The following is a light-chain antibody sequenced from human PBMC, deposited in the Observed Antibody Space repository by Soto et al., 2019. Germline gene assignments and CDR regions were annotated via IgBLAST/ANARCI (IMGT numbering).Light chain of an antibody. J-gene: IGKJ4*01. V-gene: IGKV3-11*01. Sequence: EIVLTQSPATLSLSPGERATLSYRASQSVRNDLVWYHQKPGQAPRVLIYSASNRATGIPARFSGSGSGTDFTLTISSLEHEDFAVYYCQLRTNWPPTFGGGTKVEMK. CDR1: QSVRND. CDR3: QLRTNWPPT. CDR2: SAS.